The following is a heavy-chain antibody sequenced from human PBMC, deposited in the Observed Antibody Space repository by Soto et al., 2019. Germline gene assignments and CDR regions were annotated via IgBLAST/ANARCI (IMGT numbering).Heavy chain of an antibody. CDR1: GFTFSDHY. CDR2: ARKKANSYSR. V-gene: IGHV3-72*01. D-gene: IGHD3-9*01. Sequence: EVQLVESGGGLVQPGGSLRLSCAASGFTFSDHYMDWVRQAPGKGLEWIGRARKKANSYSREYAATVKGRFTISRDDSTSSLSLQMNSLKTADTAVYYCVRSVLNTDWYADYWGQGTLVTVSS. J-gene: IGHJ4*02. CDR3: VRSVLNTDWYADY.